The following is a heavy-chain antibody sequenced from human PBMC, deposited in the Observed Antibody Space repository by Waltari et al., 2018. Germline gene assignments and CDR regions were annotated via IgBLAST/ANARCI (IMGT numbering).Heavy chain of an antibody. V-gene: IGHV3-15*01. Sequence: QLVQSGGGLVRPGESLRLSCVGSGYPFHDALMSWVRQAPAKGWEWVGGIKREVYGGTAEYIESVKDRFTISRDDSKNTLYLQMNSLKSEDSAVYFCVRESYGNDIWGQGTLVTVSS. CDR2: IKREVYGGTA. CDR1: GYPFHDAL. J-gene: IGHJ4*02. D-gene: IGHD4-17*01. CDR3: VRESYGNDI.